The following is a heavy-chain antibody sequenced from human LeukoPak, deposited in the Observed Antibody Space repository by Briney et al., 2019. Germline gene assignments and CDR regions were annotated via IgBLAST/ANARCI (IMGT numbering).Heavy chain of an antibody. D-gene: IGHD3-10*01. CDR2: IKQDESEK. Sequence: GGSLRLSCAASGFTFSRYWMSWVRQAPGKGLEWVANIKQDESEKYYVDSVKGRFTISRDNAKNSLYLQMNSLRAEDMAVYYCATSSGARGGMDVWGQGTTVIVSS. CDR1: GFTFSRYW. V-gene: IGHV3-7*01. CDR3: ATSSGARGGMDV. J-gene: IGHJ6*02.